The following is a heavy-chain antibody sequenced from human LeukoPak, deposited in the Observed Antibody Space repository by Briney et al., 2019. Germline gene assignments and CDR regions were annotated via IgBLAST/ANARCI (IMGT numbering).Heavy chain of an antibody. CDR2: IGSSGSYI. V-gene: IGHV3-21*01. CDR3: ARRATTERGHSYGLDF. D-gene: IGHD5-18*01. CDR1: GFTFSSYH. Sequence: GGSLRLSCEVSGFTFSSYHMNWVRQAPGKGLEWVSSIGSSGSYIYYADSLTGRFTISRDNAKKSLYLQMNSLRAEDTAMYYCARRATTERGHSYGLDFWGQGTLVTVSS. J-gene: IGHJ4*02.